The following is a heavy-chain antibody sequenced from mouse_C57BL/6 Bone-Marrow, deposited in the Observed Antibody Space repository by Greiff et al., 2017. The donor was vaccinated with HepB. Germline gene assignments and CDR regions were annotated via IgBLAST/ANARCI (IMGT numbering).Heavy chain of an antibody. V-gene: IGHV1-5*01. J-gene: IGHJ2*01. Sequence: EVHLVESGTVLARPGASVKMSCKTSGYTFTSYWMHWVKQRPGQGLEWIGAIYPGNSDTSYNQKFKGKAKLTAVTSASTAYMELSSLTNEDSAVYYCTRGSTGRRGNDFDYWGQGTTLTVSS. CDR2: IYPGNSDT. D-gene: IGHD4-1*02. CDR3: TRGSTGRRGNDFDY. CDR1: GYTFTSYW.